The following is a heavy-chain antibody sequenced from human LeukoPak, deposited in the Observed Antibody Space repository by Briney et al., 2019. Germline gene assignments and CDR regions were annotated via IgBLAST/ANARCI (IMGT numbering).Heavy chain of an antibody. CDR3: AKGSGDYGYYGMDV. CDR2: ISSSSSYI. D-gene: IGHD4-17*01. V-gene: IGHV3-21*04. J-gene: IGHJ6*02. CDR1: GFTFSSYS. Sequence: PGGSLRLSCAASGFTFSSYSMNWVRQAPGKGLEWVSSISSSSSYIYYADSVKGRFTISRDNAKNSLYLQMNSLRAEDTALYYCAKGSGDYGYYGMDVWGQGTTVTVSS.